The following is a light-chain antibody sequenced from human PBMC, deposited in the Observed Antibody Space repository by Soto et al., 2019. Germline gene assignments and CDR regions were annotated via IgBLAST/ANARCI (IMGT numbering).Light chain of an antibody. Sequence: DIQMTQYPSSLSASVGDRVTITCRASQGISNYLAWYQQKPGKVPKLLIYAASTLQSGVPSRFSGSGSGTDFTLTISSLQPEDVATYYCQKYNSALTWTFGQGTKVEIK. V-gene: IGKV1-27*01. CDR3: QKYNSALTWT. CDR2: AAS. CDR1: QGISNY. J-gene: IGKJ1*01.